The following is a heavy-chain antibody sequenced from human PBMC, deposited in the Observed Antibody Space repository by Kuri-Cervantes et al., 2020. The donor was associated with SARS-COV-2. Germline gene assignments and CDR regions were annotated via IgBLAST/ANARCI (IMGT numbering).Heavy chain of an antibody. CDR3: ARDTRRGYSYGYGFDY. CDR2: IKRDGSEK. D-gene: IGHD5-18*01. J-gene: IGHJ4*02. V-gene: IGHV3-7*01. Sequence: GGSLRLSCAASGFTFSSYWMSWVRQAPGKGLEWVANIKRDGSEKYYVDSVKGRFTISKDNAKNSLYLQMNSLRAEDTAVYYCARDTRRGYSYGYGFDYWGQGTLVTVSS. CDR1: GFTFSSYW.